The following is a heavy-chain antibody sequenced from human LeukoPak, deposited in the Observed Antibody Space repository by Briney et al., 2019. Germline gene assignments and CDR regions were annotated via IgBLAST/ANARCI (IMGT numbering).Heavy chain of an antibody. J-gene: IGHJ6*03. Sequence: TSETLSLTCTVSGGSISSSSYYWGWIRQPPGKGLEWIGSIYYSGSTYYSPSLKSRVTISADTSKNRFSLRLRSVTAADTAVYYCAVDYKRRFSHYYYMDVWGKGTTVTVSS. CDR3: AVDYKRRFSHYYYMDV. V-gene: IGHV4-39*01. CDR2: IYYSGST. D-gene: IGHD4-11*01. CDR1: GGSISSSSYY.